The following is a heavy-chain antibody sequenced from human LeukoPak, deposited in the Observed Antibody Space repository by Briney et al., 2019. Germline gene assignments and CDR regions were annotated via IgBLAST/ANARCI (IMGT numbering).Heavy chain of an antibody. D-gene: IGHD6-6*01. CDR1: GGSISSYY. J-gene: IGHJ4*02. CDR2: IYYSGST. V-gene: IGHV4-59*08. Sequence: SETLSLTCTVSGGSISSYYWSWIRQPPGKGLEWTGYIYYSGSTNYNPSLKSRVTISVDTSKNQFSLKLSSVTAADTAVYYCARPAGAARLAPFDSWGQGTLVTVSS. CDR3: ARPAGAARLAPFDS.